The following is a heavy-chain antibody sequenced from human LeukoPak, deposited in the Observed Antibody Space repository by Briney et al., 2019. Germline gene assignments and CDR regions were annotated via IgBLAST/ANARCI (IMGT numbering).Heavy chain of an antibody. D-gene: IGHD6-13*01. CDR1: GGSFSGYY. V-gene: IGHV3-7*01. CDR2: IKYDGSEK. CDR3: ARDIAPAGLFFDY. J-gene: IGHJ4*02. Sequence: PSETLSLTCAVYGGSFSGYYWSWVRQAPGKGLEWVANIKYDGSEKDYVDSVKGRFTISRDNAKNSLYLQMNSLRAEDTAVYYCARDIAPAGLFFDYWGQGTLVTVSS.